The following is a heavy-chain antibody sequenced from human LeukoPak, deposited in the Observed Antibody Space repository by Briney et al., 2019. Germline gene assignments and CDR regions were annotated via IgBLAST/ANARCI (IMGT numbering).Heavy chain of an antibody. D-gene: IGHD2-15*01. J-gene: IGHJ6*04. CDR1: GFTFTSSA. CDR3: AAGYCSGCSCYSDYYYGTDV. CDR2: IVVGSGNT. V-gene: IGHV1-58*01. Sequence: SVKVSCKASGFTFTSSAVQWVRQARGQRLEWIGWIVVGSGNTNYAQKFQERVTITRDMSTSTAYMELSSLRSEDTAVYYCAAGYCSGCSCYSDYYYGTDVGGKGTTVTFDS.